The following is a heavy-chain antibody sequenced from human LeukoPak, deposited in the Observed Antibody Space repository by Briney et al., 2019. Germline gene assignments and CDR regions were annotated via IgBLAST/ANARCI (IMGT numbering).Heavy chain of an antibody. CDR1: GYTFTSYY. J-gene: IGHJ4*02. CDR2: INPSGGST. D-gene: IGHD4-17*01. CDR3: ARDLVSDGDYVSIDH. Sequence: ASVKVSCKASGYTFTSYYMHWVRQAPGQGLEWMGIINPSGGSTSYAQKFQGRVTMTRDMSTSTVYMELSSLRSEDTAVYYCARDLVSDGDYVSIDHWGQGTLVTVSS. V-gene: IGHV1-46*01.